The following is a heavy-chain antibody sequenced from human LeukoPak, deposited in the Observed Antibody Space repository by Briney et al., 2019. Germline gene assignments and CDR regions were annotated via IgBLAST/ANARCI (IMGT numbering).Heavy chain of an antibody. V-gene: IGHV3-11*01. CDR2: ISSSGSTI. J-gene: IGHJ6*02. Sequence: GGSLRLSCAASGFTFSSYSMSWVRQAPGKGLEWVSYISSSGSTIYYADSVKGRFTISRDNAKNSLYLQMNSLRAEDTAVYYCARDSGPTIFGSYYYGMDVWGQGTTVTVSS. CDR1: GFTFSSYS. D-gene: IGHD3-3*01. CDR3: ARDSGPTIFGSYYYGMDV.